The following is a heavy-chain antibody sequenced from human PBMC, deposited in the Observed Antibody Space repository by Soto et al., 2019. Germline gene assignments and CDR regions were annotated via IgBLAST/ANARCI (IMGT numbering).Heavy chain of an antibody. Sequence: QMQLVESGGGVVQPGRSLRLSCEGSRFNFGSHGMQWVRQAPGKGLEWVAATSYDASNKYYADSVKGRFTISRDNSKNTLYLQMNSLRHEDTAVYYSACAYRNSFGYMDVWGNGTTVIVSS. D-gene: IGHD3-16*01. CDR3: ACAYRNSFGYMDV. V-gene: IGHV3-30*03. CDR1: RFNFGSHG. J-gene: IGHJ6*03. CDR2: TSYDASNK.